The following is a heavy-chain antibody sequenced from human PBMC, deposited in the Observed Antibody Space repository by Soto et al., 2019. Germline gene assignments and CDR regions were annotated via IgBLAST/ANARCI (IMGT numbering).Heavy chain of an antibody. D-gene: IGHD2-8*01. CDR2: INAGNGNT. CDR3: ARGGYCTNGVCYNIFGY. Sequence: GASVKVSCKASGYTFTSYAMHWVRQAPGQRLEWMGWINAGNGNTKYSQKFQGRVTITRDTSASTAYMELSSLRSEDTAVYYCARGGYCTNGVCYNIFGYWGQGTLVTVSS. J-gene: IGHJ4*02. V-gene: IGHV1-3*01. CDR1: GYTFTSYA.